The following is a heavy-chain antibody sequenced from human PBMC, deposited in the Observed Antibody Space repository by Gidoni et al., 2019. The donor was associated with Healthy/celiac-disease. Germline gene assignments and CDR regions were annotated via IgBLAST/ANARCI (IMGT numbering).Heavy chain of an antibody. Sequence: QVQLVQSGAEVKKPGSSVKVSCKASGGTFSSYAISWVRQAPGQGLEWMGGIIPIFGTANYAQKFQGRVTITADESTSTAYMELSSLRSEDTAVYYCARVVRVGATIYYYGMDVWGQGTTVTVSS. CDR1: GGTFSSYA. J-gene: IGHJ6*02. CDR2: IIPIFGTA. D-gene: IGHD1-26*01. V-gene: IGHV1-69*01. CDR3: ARVVRVGATIYYYGMDV.